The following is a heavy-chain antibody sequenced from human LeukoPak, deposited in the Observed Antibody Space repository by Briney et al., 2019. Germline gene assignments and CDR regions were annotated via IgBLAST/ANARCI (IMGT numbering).Heavy chain of an antibody. J-gene: IGHJ3*01. D-gene: IGHD2-8*02. Sequence: ASVKVSCKASGYTFTSYGISWVRQATGQGLEWMGWMNPNSGNTGYAQKFQGRVTMTRNTSISTAYMELSSLRSEDTAVYYCAKQTDTGGSRGGAFDVWGQGTMVIVSS. CDR1: GYTFTSYG. CDR3: AKQTDTGGSRGGAFDV. V-gene: IGHV1-8*02. CDR2: MNPNSGNT.